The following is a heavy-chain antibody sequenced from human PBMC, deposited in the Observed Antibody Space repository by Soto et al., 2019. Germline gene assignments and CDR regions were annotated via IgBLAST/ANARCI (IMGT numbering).Heavy chain of an antibody. D-gene: IGHD3-22*01. CDR1: GFTFSGSA. Sequence: GGSLSLSCAASGFTFSGSAMHWVRQASGKGLEWVGRIRSKANSYATAYAASVKGRFTISRDDSKNTAYLQMNSLKTEDTAVYYCTRLPPIIMISSREEDDSDICGQGTIVTV. V-gene: IGHV3-73*01. CDR2: IRSKANSYAT. CDR3: TRLPPIIMISSREEDDSDI. J-gene: IGHJ3*02.